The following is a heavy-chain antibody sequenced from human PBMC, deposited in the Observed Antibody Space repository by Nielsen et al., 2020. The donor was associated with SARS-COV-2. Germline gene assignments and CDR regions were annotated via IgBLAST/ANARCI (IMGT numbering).Heavy chain of an antibody. CDR2: INHSGST. V-gene: IGHV4-34*01. CDR1: GGSFSGYY. CDR3: ARADPVGLRYFDWSRKALDY. Sequence: SETLSLTCAVYGGSFSGYYWSWIRQPPGKGLEWIGEINHSGSTNYNPSLKSRVTISVDTSKNQFSLKLSSVTAADTAVYYCARADPVGLRYFDWSRKALDYWGQGTLVTVSS. J-gene: IGHJ4*02. D-gene: IGHD3-9*01.